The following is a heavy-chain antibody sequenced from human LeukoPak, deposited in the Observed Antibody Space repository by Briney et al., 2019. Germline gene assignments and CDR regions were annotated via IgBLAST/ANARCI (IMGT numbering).Heavy chain of an antibody. D-gene: IGHD3-3*01. CDR1: GGSFNDYY. CDR3: ARRPYYAVLSGPVDS. Sequence: SEALSLTCAVYGGSFNDYYWSWLRQSPEKGLEWIGEINHSGGARYNPSLKSRVTLSVDTSKNQFSLELSSVTAADTAIYYCARRPYYAVLSGPVDSWGQGTLVTVSS. J-gene: IGHJ5*01. CDR2: INHSGGA. V-gene: IGHV4-34*01.